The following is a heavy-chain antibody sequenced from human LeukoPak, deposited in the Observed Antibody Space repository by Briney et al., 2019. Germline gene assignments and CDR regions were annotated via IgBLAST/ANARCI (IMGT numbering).Heavy chain of an antibody. J-gene: IGHJ4*02. V-gene: IGHV3-11*01. Sequence: GGSLRLSCTASGFTFSDHYMSWIRQPPGEGLEWVSYISDSGNTIYYADSVKSRFTISRDNAKNSLYLQMSSLRAEDTAVYYCARDGIGELLHDFDYWGQGTLVTVSS. CDR1: GFTFSDHY. CDR3: ARDGIGELLHDFDY. CDR2: ISDSGNTI. D-gene: IGHD3-10*01.